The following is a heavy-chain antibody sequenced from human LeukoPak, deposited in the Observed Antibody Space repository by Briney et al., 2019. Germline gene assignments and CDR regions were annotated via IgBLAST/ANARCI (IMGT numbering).Heavy chain of an antibody. Sequence: SQTLSLTCTVSRGSISSAVYYWSWIRQPPGNGIEWIGYIYYSASTYYNPSLTSRVTISVDTSKNQFSLKLSSVTAADTAVYYCARDGTPHDILTGPTGSDAFDIWGQGTMVTVSS. V-gene: IGHV4-30-4*01. CDR2: IYYSAST. J-gene: IGHJ3*02. D-gene: IGHD3-9*01. CDR1: RGSISSAVYY. CDR3: ARDGTPHDILTGPTGSDAFDI.